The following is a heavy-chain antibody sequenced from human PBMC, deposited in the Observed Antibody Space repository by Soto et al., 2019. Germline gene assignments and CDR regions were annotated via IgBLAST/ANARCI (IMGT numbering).Heavy chain of an antibody. D-gene: IGHD6-13*01. Sequence: QVQLVQSGAEVKKPGSSVKVSCKASGGTFNNYAISWVRQAPGQGLGWMGGIIPIFGTANYAQKFHGRVTITADEFTSTALMELSGLTTEDTAGYYCTSEGAAFGSWYTHRHNQFDFWGEGALVTVSS. CDR2: IIPIFGTA. CDR1: GGTFNNYA. CDR3: TSEGAAFGSWYTHRHNQFDF. V-gene: IGHV1-69*01. J-gene: IGHJ4*02.